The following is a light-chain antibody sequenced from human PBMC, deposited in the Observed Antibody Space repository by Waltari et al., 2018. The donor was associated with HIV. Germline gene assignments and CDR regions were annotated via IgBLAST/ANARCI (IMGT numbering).Light chain of an antibody. CDR1: SSNIGAGSD. J-gene: IGLJ2*01. V-gene: IGLV1-40*01. Sequence: QSVLTQPPSVSGAPGQRVTISCTGSSSNIGAGSDIHWYQQLPGTAPKLLIYGSGTRPSGVPDRFSGSKSGTSASLAITGLQAEDEADYYCQSYDSSLTGSVFGGGTKLTVL. CDR3: QSYDSSLTGSV. CDR2: GSG.